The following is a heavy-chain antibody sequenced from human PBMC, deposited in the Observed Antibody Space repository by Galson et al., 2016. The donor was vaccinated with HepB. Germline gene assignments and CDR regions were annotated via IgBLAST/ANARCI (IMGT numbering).Heavy chain of an antibody. J-gene: IGHJ6*02. CDR2: IFWDDDK. D-gene: IGHD1-7*01. CDR1: GFSLTAVGEA. Sequence: PALVKPTQTLTLTCHFSGFSLTAVGEAVAWIRQPPGKALEWLALIFWDDDKAFTPSLKRRLSITRDVFKNEGVLTLTNMDPVDTATDYCAHVKIHGEPSVCPNYHPLDFWGQGTTVTVSS. V-gene: IGHV2-5*02. CDR3: AHVKIHGEPSVCPNYHPLDF.